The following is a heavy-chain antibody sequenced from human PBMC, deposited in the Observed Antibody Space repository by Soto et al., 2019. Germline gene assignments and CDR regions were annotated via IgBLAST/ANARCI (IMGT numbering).Heavy chain of an antibody. CDR3: ARKGQGQVSDI. CDR2: ISAYNGDT. CDR1: GFTFTSYG. J-gene: IGHJ3*02. V-gene: IGHV1-18*04. Sequence: QVQLVQSGAEVKQPGASVRVSCKASGFTFTSYGFIWVRQAPGQGLEWMGWISAYNGDTYYTQKFQGRITITTDTSTSTAYMDLRSLRSDDTALYYCARKGQGQVSDIWGQGTTVTVSS.